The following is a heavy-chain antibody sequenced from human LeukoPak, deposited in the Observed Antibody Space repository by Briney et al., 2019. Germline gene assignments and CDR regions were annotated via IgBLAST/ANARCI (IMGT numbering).Heavy chain of an antibody. D-gene: IGHD3-22*01. CDR2: ISSSGSTT. V-gene: IGHV3-48*03. CDR3: AREYYYDSSGYSPYNWFDP. CDR1: GFTFSSYE. J-gene: IGHJ5*02. Sequence: GGSLRLSCAASGFTFSSYEMNWVRQAPGKGLEWVSYISSSGSTTYYADSVKGRFTISRDNAKNSLYLQMNSLRAEDTAVYYCAREYYYDSSGYSPYNWFDPWGQGTLVTVSS.